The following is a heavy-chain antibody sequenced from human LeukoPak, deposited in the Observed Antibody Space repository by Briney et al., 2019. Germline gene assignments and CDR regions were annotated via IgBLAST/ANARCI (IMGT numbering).Heavy chain of an antibody. Sequence: GGSLRLSCAASGFTFSSYAMSWVRQAPGKGLEWVSAISGSGGSTYYADSVKGRFTISRDNSKNTLYPQMNSLRAEDTAVYYCARDLSQPDFWSGYYSLDYYYGMDVWGQGTTVTVSS. CDR3: ARDLSQPDFWSGYYSLDYYYGMDV. D-gene: IGHD3-3*01. V-gene: IGHV3-23*01. J-gene: IGHJ6*02. CDR1: GFTFSSYA. CDR2: ISGSGGST.